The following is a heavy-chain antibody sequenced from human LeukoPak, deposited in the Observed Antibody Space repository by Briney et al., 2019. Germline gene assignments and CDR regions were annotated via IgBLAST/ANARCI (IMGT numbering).Heavy chain of an antibody. D-gene: IGHD4-17*01. J-gene: IGHJ4*02. Sequence: GGSLRLSCAASGFTFSSYWMHWVRQAPGKGLVWVSRINNDGGSTNYADFVKGRFTISRDNAKNTLYLQMNSLRAEDTAVYYCARFGLYGDYVGNLGQGTLVTISS. CDR1: GFTFSSYW. V-gene: IGHV3-74*01. CDR3: ARFGLYGDYVGN. CDR2: INNDGGST.